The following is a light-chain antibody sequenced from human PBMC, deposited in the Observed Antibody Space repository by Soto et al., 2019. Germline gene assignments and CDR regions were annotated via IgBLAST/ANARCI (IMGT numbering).Light chain of an antibody. CDR2: GAS. CDR1: QSVSSSY. V-gene: IGKV3-20*01. Sequence: EIVLTQSPGTLSLSPGERATLSCRASQSVSSSYLAWYQQKPGQAPRLLIYGASSRATGIPDRFSGSGSGTDFTLTISTLQPEDVATYYCLHDYSFPWTVGQGTKGEIK. CDR3: LHDYSFPWT. J-gene: IGKJ1*01.